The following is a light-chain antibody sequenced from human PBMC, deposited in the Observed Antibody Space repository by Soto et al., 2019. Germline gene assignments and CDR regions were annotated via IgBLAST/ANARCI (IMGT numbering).Light chain of an antibody. CDR3: QQYNNWPFT. J-gene: IGKJ3*01. CDR2: GAS. CDR1: QSISSN. V-gene: IGKV3-15*01. Sequence: EIVMTQSPATLSVSPGESATLSCRVSQSISSNLAWYQQKPGQAPRLLIYGASTRATGIPATFSGSGSGTEFTLTISSLQSEDFAVYYCQQYNNWPFTFGPGTKVDIK.